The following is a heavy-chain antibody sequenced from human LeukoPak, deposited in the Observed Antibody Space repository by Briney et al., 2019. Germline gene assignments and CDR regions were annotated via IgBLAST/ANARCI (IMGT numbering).Heavy chain of an antibody. J-gene: IGHJ5*02. CDR1: GYTFTIYG. CDR3: ARDEYGSGSYLWFDP. Sequence: ASVTVSFTASGYTFTIYGISWVRQAPGQGLEWMGWISAYNGNTNYAQKLQGRVTMTTDTSTSTAYMELRSLRSDDTAVYYCARDEYGSGSYLWFDPWGQGTLVTVSS. CDR2: ISAYNGNT. D-gene: IGHD3-10*01. V-gene: IGHV1-18*01.